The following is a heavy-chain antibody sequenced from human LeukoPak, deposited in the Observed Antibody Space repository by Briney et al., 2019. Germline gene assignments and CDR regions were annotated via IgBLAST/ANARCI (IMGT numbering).Heavy chain of an antibody. CDR1: AASITTYY. CDR2: IYSSGST. CDR3: ARAGYAGTMAPNAFDI. Sequence: SQTLSLTCTVSAASITTYYCAWIRHPPRKVLGWIGYIYSSGSTKYNPSLKTRVTMSVDTSKNQFSLELSSVAAADTAVYYCARAGYAGTMAPNAFDIWGQGTMVTVSS. J-gene: IGHJ3*02. V-gene: IGHV4-59*01. D-gene: IGHD4-23*01.